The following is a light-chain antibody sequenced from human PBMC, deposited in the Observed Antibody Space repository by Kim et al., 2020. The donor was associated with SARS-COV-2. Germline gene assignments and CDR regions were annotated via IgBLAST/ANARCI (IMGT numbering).Light chain of an antibody. CDR3: QQYGSSPRT. CDR2: GAS. CDR1: QTISSNS. J-gene: IGKJ1*01. Sequence: EIVLTQSPGILSLSPGERATLSCRASQTISSNSLAWYQQKPGQAPRLLIYGASSRATGIPDSFSGSGSGTDFTLTISRLEPEDFAVYYCQQYGSSPRTFGQGTKVDIK. V-gene: IGKV3-20*01.